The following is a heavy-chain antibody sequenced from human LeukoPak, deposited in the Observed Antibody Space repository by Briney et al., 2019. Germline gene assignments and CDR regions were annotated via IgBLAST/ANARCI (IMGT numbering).Heavy chain of an antibody. CDR2: IIPIFGTA. J-gene: IGHJ6*03. CDR3: ARGRYYDSSGYYPHYYYYYYMDV. CDR1: GGTFSSYA. V-gene: IGHV1-69*13. Sequence: GASVKVSCKASGGTFSSYAISWVRQAPGQGLEWMGGIIPIFGTANYAQKFQGRVTITADESTSTAYMELSSLRSEDTAVYYCARGRYYDSSGYYPHYYYYYYMDVWGKGTTVTVSS. D-gene: IGHD3-22*01.